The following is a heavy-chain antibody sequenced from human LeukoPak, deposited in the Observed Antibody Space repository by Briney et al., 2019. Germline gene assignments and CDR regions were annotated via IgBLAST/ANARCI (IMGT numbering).Heavy chain of an antibody. Sequence: PGGSLRLSCAASGLNVSSNYMSWVRQAAGKGLEWVSVIHRNGSTYYADSVKGRFTISRDNSKNTLYLQMNSLRAEDTAVYHCARGGIGGGFDIWGQGTMVTVSS. CDR3: ARGGIGGGFDI. V-gene: IGHV3-66*01. D-gene: IGHD3-16*01. CDR1: GLNVSSNY. J-gene: IGHJ3*02. CDR2: IHRNGST.